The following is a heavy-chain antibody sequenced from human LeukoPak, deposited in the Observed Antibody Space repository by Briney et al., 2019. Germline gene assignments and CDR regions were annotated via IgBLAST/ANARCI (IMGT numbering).Heavy chain of an antibody. D-gene: IGHD4-17*01. CDR1: GFTFSSYA. J-gene: IGHJ4*02. V-gene: IGHV3-30-3*01. CDR3: ARWMTTVTTPAFDY. CDR2: ISYDGSNK. Sequence: GGSLRLSCAASGFTFSSYAMHWVRQAPGKGLEWVAVISYDGSNKYYADSVKGRFTISRDNSKNTLYLQMNSLRAEDTAVYYCARWMTTVTTPAFDYWGQGTLGTGSS.